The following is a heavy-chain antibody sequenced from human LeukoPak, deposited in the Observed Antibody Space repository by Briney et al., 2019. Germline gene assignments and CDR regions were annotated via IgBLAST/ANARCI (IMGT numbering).Heavy chain of an antibody. CDR1: GFTFSSYA. J-gene: IGHJ4*02. CDR3: ASIPIAVAGTVDY. V-gene: IGHV3-30-3*01. Sequence: SGGSLRLSCAASGFTFSSYAMHWVRQAPGKGLEWVAVISYDGSNKYYADSVKGRFTISRDNSKNTLYLQMNSLRAEDTAVYYCASIPIAVAGTVDYWGQGTLVTVSS. D-gene: IGHD6-19*01. CDR2: ISYDGSNK.